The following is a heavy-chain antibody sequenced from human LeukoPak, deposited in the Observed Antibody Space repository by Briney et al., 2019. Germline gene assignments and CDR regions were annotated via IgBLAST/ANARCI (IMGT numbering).Heavy chain of an antibody. CDR1: GFTFSCHG. J-gene: IGHJ4*02. Sequence: GGSLSLSCAASGFTFSCHGMSWVRQAPGKGLEWVSTISGSGDNTYYADSVKGRFTISRDNSKNTLYLQMNSLRAEDTAVYYCARVTYGSGIYGAFDYWGQGTLVTVSS. CDR3: ARVTYGSGIYGAFDY. V-gene: IGHV3-23*01. D-gene: IGHD3-10*01. CDR2: ISGSGDNT.